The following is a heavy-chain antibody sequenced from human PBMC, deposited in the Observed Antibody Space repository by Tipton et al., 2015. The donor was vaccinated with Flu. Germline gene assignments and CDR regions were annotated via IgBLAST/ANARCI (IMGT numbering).Heavy chain of an antibody. J-gene: IGHJ4*02. CDR2: IKCDGSEK. CDR1: GFTFSSSW. D-gene: IGHD3-3*01. Sequence: SLRLSCAASGFTFSSSWMHWVCQAPEKGLEWVADIKCDGSEKYYVDSVKGRLTISRDNSKNTLYLQMNSLRAEDTAVYYCAKDLYDFWSGYYDGGSEFDYWGQGTLVTVSS. V-gene: IGHV3-52*01. CDR3: AKDLYDFWSGYYDGGSEFDY.